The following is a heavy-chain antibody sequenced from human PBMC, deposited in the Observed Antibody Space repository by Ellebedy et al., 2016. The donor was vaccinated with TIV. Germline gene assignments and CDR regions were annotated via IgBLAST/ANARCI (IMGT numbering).Heavy chain of an antibody. CDR2: ISYDGSNK. Sequence: SLKISXAASGFTFSSYAMHWVRQAPGKGLEWVAVISYDGSNKYYADSVKGRFTISRDNSKNTLYLQMNSLRAEDTAVYYCARENSITMIVVVSFDYWGQGTLVTASS. V-gene: IGHV3-30-3*01. CDR1: GFTFSSYA. CDR3: ARENSITMIVVVSFDY. J-gene: IGHJ4*02. D-gene: IGHD3-22*01.